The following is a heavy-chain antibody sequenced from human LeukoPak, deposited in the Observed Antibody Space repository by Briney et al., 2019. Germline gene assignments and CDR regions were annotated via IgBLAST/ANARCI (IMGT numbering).Heavy chain of an antibody. D-gene: IGHD3-22*01. CDR1: GASIRSHY. V-gene: IGHV3-23*01. J-gene: IGHJ4*02. CDR3: ARDSLPEYYDSSGYYLPYFDY. Sequence: ETLSLTCTVSGASIRSHYWSWIRQAPGKGLEWVSAISGSGGSTYYADSVKGRFTISRDNSKNTLYLQMNSLRAEDTAVYYCARDSLPEYYDSSGYYLPYFDYWGQGTLVTVSS. CDR2: ISGSGGST.